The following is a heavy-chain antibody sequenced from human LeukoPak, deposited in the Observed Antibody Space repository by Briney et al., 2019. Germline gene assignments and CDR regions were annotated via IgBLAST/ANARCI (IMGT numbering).Heavy chain of an antibody. V-gene: IGHV4-38-2*02. CDR1: GYSISSGYY. CDR3: ARSSSGWGY. Sequence: NPSETLSLTCTVSGYSISSGYYWGWIRQPPGKGLEWIGSIYHSGSTYYNPSLKSRVTISVDTSKNQFSLKLSSVTAADTAVYYCARSSSGWGYWGQGTLVTVSS. CDR2: IYHSGST. D-gene: IGHD6-19*01. J-gene: IGHJ4*02.